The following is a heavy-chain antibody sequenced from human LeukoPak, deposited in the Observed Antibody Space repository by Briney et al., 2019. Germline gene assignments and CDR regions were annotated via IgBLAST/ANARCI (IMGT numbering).Heavy chain of an antibody. J-gene: IGHJ6*03. CDR3: ARGVTIFGVVIIPAPYYMDV. CDR1: GGSISSGGYY. D-gene: IGHD3-3*01. CDR2: IYHSGST. V-gene: IGHV4-30-2*01. Sequence: SETLSLTCTVSGGSISSGGYYWSWLRQPPGKGLEWIGYIYHSGSTYYNPSLKSRVTISVDRSKNQFSLKLSSVTAADTAVYYCARGVTIFGVVIIPAPYYMDVWGKGTTVTVSS.